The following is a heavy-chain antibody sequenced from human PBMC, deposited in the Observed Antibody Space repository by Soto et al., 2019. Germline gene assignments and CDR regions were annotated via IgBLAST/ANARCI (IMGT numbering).Heavy chain of an antibody. V-gene: IGHV2-5*02. J-gene: IGHJ6*03. Sequence: ESGPTLVNPTQTLTLTCTFSGFSLSTSGVGVGWIRQPPGKALEWLALIYWDDDKRYSPSLKSRLTITKDTSKNQVVLTMTNMDPVDTATYYCAHLRAFYCSGGSCSYYYYYYMDGWGKGNTVTVSS. CDR3: AHLRAFYCSGGSCSYYYYYYMDG. D-gene: IGHD2-15*01. CDR1: GFSLSTSGVG. CDR2: IYWDDDK.